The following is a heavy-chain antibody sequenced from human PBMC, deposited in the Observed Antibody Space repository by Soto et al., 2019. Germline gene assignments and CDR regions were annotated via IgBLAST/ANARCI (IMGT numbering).Heavy chain of an antibody. D-gene: IGHD2-2*01. Sequence: GGSLRLSCAASGFTFSSYAMSWVRQAPGKGLEWVSAISGSGGSTYYADSVKGRFTISRDNSKNTLYLQMNSLRAEDTAVYYCAKGKKCSTSCYGAFDIWGQGTMVTVSS. J-gene: IGHJ3*02. CDR1: GFTFSSYA. CDR3: AKGKKCSTSCYGAFDI. CDR2: ISGSGGST. V-gene: IGHV3-23*01.